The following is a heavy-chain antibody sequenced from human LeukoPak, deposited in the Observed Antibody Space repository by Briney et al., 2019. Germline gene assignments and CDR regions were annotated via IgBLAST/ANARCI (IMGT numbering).Heavy chain of an antibody. J-gene: IGHJ4*02. Sequence: GGSLRLSCAASGFTFSSYIMNWVRQAPGKGLEWVSSISSSSSYIYYADSVKGRFTISRDNAKNSLYLQMNSLRAEDTAVYYCARGGQQLVLEFDYWGQGTLVTVSS. CDR2: ISSSSSYI. CDR1: GFTFSSYI. V-gene: IGHV3-21*01. CDR3: ARGGQQLVLEFDY. D-gene: IGHD6-13*01.